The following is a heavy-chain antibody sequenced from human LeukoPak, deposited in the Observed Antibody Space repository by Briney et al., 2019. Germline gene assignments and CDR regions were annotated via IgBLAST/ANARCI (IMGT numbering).Heavy chain of an antibody. Sequence: GASVKVSCKASGYTFTSYYMHWVRQAPGQGLEWMGIINPSGGSTSYAQKFQGRVTMTRNTSISTAYMELSSLRSEDTAVYYCARAGSGIAAARADYWGQGTLVTVSS. CDR2: INPSGGST. CDR1: GYTFTSYY. D-gene: IGHD6-13*01. CDR3: ARAGSGIAAARADY. J-gene: IGHJ4*02. V-gene: IGHV1-46*01.